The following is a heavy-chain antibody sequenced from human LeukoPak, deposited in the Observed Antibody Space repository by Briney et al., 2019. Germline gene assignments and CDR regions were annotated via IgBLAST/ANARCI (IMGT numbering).Heavy chain of an antibody. J-gene: IGHJ4*02. V-gene: IGHV7-4-1*02. Sequence: GASVKVSCKASGYTFTSYAMNWVRQAPGQGLKWMGWINTNTGNPTYAQGFTGRFVFSLDTSVSTAYLQISSLKAEDTAVYYCARGYCSGGTCPTFIDYWGQGTLVTVSS. CDR1: GYTFTSYA. D-gene: IGHD2-15*01. CDR3: ARGYCSGGTCPTFIDY. CDR2: INTNTGNP.